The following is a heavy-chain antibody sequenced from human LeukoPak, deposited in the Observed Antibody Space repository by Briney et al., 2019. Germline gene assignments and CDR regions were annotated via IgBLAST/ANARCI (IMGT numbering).Heavy chain of an antibody. CDR1: GFTFSVYS. CDR3: ARYGEGTSLSFFDY. D-gene: IGHD3-10*01. J-gene: IGHJ4*02. CDR2: ISSGSGYI. V-gene: IGHV3-21*01. Sequence: GGSLRLSCAASGFTFSVYSLNWVRQAPGKGLEWVSSISSGSGYIYYADSVKGRFTISRDNAKTSLYLQMNSLRAEDTAVYYCARYGEGTSLSFFDYWGLGTLVTVSA.